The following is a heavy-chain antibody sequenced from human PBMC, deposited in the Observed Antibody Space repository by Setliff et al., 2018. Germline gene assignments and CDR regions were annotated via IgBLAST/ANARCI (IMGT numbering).Heavy chain of an antibody. CDR1: GYTFTDFG. V-gene: IGHV1-18*01. J-gene: IGHJ4*02. CDR2: ISPYTGNT. Sequence: ASVKVSCKASGYTFTDFGVTWVRQAPGQWLEWVGWISPYTGNTYYAPRFQGRITMTTDTSTTTAYMELSSLRPDDTAIYFCSRLVRFCTRTSCQRLSGDDFWGQGTLVTVSS. CDR3: SRLVRFCTRTSCQRLSGDDF. D-gene: IGHD2-2*01.